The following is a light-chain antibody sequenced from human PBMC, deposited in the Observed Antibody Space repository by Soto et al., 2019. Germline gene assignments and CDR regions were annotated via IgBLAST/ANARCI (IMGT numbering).Light chain of an antibody. Sequence: QSVLTQPAFVSGSPGQSITISCTGTSSDVGAYNYDSWYQQYPGEAPKVIIYDVSHRPAGVSNRFSGSKSGNTASLTISGLQTQDEADYYCSSYTSATTYVFGTGTKV. CDR2: DVS. J-gene: IGLJ1*01. CDR1: SSDVGAYNY. CDR3: SSYTSATTYV. V-gene: IGLV2-14*01.